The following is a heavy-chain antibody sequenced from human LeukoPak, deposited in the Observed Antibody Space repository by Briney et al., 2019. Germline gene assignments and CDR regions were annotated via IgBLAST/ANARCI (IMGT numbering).Heavy chain of an antibody. CDR1: GFTFSSYG. Sequence: GGSLRLSCAASGFTFSSYGMHWVRQAPGKGLEWVAVIWYDGSNKYYADSVKGRFTISRDNSKNTLYLQMNSLRAEDTAVYYCARDPVRYFDWLHGDYGMDVWGKGTTVTVSS. D-gene: IGHD3-9*01. J-gene: IGHJ6*04. CDR3: ARDPVRYFDWLHGDYGMDV. CDR2: IWYDGSNK. V-gene: IGHV3-33*01.